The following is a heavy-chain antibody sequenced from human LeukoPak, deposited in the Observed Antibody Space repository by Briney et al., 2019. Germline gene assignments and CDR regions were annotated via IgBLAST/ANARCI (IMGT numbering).Heavy chain of an antibody. J-gene: IGHJ4*02. CDR2: INHSGST. D-gene: IGHD6-13*01. V-gene: IGHV4-34*01. CDR1: GGSFSGYY. Sequence: SETLSLTCAVYGGSFSGYYWSWIRQLPGKGLEWIGEINHSGSTNYNPSLKSRVTISVDTSKNQFSLKLSSVTAADTAVYYCARDTAFSIAAAAYDYWGQGTLVTVSS. CDR3: ARDTAFSIAAAAYDY.